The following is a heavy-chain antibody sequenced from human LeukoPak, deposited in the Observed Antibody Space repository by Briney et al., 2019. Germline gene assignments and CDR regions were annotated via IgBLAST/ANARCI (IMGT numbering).Heavy chain of an antibody. D-gene: IGHD2-15*01. CDR1: GYTFTSYG. CDR3: ARAGYCGDGGCRGGSAFDV. CDR2: ISGYNGHT. V-gene: IGHV1-18*01. Sequence: ASVKVSCKASGYTFTSYGISWVRQAPGQGLEWMGWISGYNGHTNYAQKLQGRVTMTTDTSTSTAYMELRSLTYDDTAVYYCARAGYCGDGGCRGGSAFDVWGQGTMVTVSS. J-gene: IGHJ3*01.